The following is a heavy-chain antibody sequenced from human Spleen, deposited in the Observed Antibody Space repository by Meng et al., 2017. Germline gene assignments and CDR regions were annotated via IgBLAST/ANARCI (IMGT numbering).Heavy chain of an antibody. CDR1: GYSFTSYW. J-gene: IGHJ4*02. CDR3: ARGGYDVLTASYSRPYDY. Sequence: GESLKISCKGSGYSFTSYWIGWVRQMPGKGLEWMGIIYPNDSDSRYSPSFQGQVTISADKSISTVYLQRSSLKASDTAMYYCARGGYDVLTASYSRPYDYWGQGTLVTVSS. D-gene: IGHD3-9*01. V-gene: IGHV5-51*01. CDR2: IYPNDSDS.